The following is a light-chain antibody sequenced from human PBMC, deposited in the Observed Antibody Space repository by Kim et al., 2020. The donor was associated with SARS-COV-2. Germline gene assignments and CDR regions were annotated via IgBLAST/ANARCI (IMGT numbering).Light chain of an antibody. CDR3: QQYNNRAPLT. CDR1: RSISSN. J-gene: IGKJ4*01. Sequence: SPGERATLSCRASRSISSNLAWYQRKPGQAPRLLIFGASTRATGIPARFSGSGSGTEFTLTISSLQSEDFAVYYCQQYNNRAPLTFGGGTKVDIK. CDR2: GAS. V-gene: IGKV3-15*01.